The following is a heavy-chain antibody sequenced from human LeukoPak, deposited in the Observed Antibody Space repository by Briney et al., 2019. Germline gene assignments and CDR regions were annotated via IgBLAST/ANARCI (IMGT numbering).Heavy chain of an antibody. V-gene: IGHV3-30-3*01. Sequence: GGSLRLSCAASGFTFSSYAMHWVRQAPGKGLEWVAVISYDGSNKYYADSVKGRFTISRDNSKNTLYLQMNSLRAEDTAVYYCARVPFYDSSGYYYPDYWGQGTLVTVSS. CDR2: ISYDGSNK. CDR1: GFTFSSYA. D-gene: IGHD3-22*01. J-gene: IGHJ4*02. CDR3: ARVPFYDSSGYYYPDY.